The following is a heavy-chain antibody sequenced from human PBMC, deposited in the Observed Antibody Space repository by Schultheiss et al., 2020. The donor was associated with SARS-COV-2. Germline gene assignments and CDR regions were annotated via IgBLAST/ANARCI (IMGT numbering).Heavy chain of an antibody. CDR2: ISSSSSYI. V-gene: IGHV3-21*01. D-gene: IGHD4-11*01. CDR1: GFTFSSYS. CDR3: ARATVKWDAFDI. J-gene: IGHJ3*02. Sequence: GESLKISCAASGFTFSSYSMNWVRQAPGKGLEWVSSISSSSSYIYYADSVKGRFTISRDNAKNTLYLQMNSLRAEDTAVYYCARATVKWDAFDIWGQGTMVTVSS.